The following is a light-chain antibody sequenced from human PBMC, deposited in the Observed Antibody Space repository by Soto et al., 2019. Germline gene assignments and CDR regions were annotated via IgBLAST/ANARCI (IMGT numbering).Light chain of an antibody. V-gene: IGKV3-15*01. CDR3: QHYNNRPLT. J-gene: IGKJ4*01. CDR1: QSVSSN. CDR2: GVS. Sequence: EIVMTQSPATLSVSPGERATLSCRASQSVSSNLAWYQQKPSQAPRLLIYGVSTRATGIPARFSGSGSGTEFTLTISSLQSEDSALYYCQHYNNRPLTFGGGTKVDIK.